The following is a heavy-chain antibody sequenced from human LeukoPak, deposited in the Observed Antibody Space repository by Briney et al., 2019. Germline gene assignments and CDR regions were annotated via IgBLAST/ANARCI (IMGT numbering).Heavy chain of an antibody. CDR1: GYTFTGYY. CDR3: ARLRAVIDYLIDY. CDR2: INPNSGGT. V-gene: IGHV1-2*02. Sequence: ASVKVSCKASGYTFTGYYMHWLRQAPGQGLEWMGWINPNSGGTNYAQKFQGRVTMTRDTSISTAYMELSRLRSDDTAVYYCARLRAVIDYLIDYWGQGTLVTVSS. D-gene: IGHD3-10*01. J-gene: IGHJ4*02.